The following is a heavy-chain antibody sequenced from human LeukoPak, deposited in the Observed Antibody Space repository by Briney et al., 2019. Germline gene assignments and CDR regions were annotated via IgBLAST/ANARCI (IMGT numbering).Heavy chain of an antibody. CDR2: ISGSGGRT. Sequence: GGSLRLSCAASGFSFTNHAMSWVRQAPGKGLEWVSAISGSGGRTYYAHSVKGRFTISRDSSKNTLYLQMNSLRAEDTAIYYCAKDLVATIHEGYDIWGQGTMVTVSS. V-gene: IGHV3-23*01. D-gene: IGHD5-12*01. CDR1: GFSFTNHA. J-gene: IGHJ3*02. CDR3: AKDLVATIHEGYDI.